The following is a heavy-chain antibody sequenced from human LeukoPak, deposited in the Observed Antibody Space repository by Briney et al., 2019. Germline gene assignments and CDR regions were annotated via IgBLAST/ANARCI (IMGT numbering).Heavy chain of an antibody. V-gene: IGHV4-59*08. J-gene: IGHJ3*02. CDR1: GGSISSYY. Sequence: PSETLSLTCTVSGGSISSYYWSWIRQPPGKGLEWIGYIYYSGSTNCNPSLKSRVTISVDTSKNQFSLKLSSVTAADTAIYYCARQGRFGFGESYAFDIWGQGTMVTVSS. CDR2: IYYSGST. D-gene: IGHD3-10*01. CDR3: ARQGRFGFGESYAFDI.